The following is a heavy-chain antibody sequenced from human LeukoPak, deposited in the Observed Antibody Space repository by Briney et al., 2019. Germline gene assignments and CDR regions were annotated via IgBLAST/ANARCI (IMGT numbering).Heavy chain of an antibody. CDR1: GFTVNSYA. D-gene: IGHD5-24*01. CDR3: ANGRDGYNSPLGAFDI. J-gene: IGHJ3*02. Sequence: RGGSLRLFCVASGFTVNSYAKHWVRQAPGRGREWVAGKSYDGSNKCYADSVKGRFTISRDNSKNTLYLQMNSLRAEDTAVYYCANGRDGYNSPLGAFDIWGQGTMVTVSS. V-gene: IGHV3-30*04. CDR2: KSYDGSNK.